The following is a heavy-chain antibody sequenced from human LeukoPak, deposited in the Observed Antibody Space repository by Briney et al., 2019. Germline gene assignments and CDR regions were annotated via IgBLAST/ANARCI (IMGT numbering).Heavy chain of an antibody. Sequence: SVKVSCKASGGTFSSYAISWVRQAPGQGLEWMGGIIPIFGTANYAQRFQGRVTITADESTSTAYMELSSLRSEDTAVYYCARGTLLGYCSSTSCYVAAFDIWGQGTMVTVSS. J-gene: IGHJ3*02. CDR2: IIPIFGTA. D-gene: IGHD2-2*01. CDR3: ARGTLLGYCSSTSCYVAAFDI. CDR1: GGTFSSYA. V-gene: IGHV1-69*13.